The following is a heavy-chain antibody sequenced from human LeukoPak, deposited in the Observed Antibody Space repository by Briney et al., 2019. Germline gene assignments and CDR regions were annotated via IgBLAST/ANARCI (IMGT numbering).Heavy chain of an antibody. CDR1: GFTFDDYG. V-gene: IGHV3-9*01. J-gene: IGHJ4*02. D-gene: IGHD6-13*01. Sequence: GGSLRLSCEASGFTFDDYGMHWGRQAPGKGREWVSTISWNSASVGYVDSVKGRFTISRDNAKKTLYLQMNSLRPEDTALYYCAKDYGYSSSWYDYWGQGTLVTVSS. CDR3: AKDYGYSSSWYDY. CDR2: ISWNSASV.